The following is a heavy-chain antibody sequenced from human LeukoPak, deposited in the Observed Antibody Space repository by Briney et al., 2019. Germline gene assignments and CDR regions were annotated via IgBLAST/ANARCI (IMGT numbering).Heavy chain of an antibody. CDR1: GFTFSSYD. D-gene: IGHD3-22*01. CDR2: IGTAGDT. Sequence: QTGGSLRLSCAASGFTFSSYDMHWVRHATGKGLEWVSAIGTAGDTYYPGSVKGRFTISRENAKNSLYLQMNSLRAGDTAVYYCARATTYYYDSSGYYPPVFDYWGQGTLVTVSS. J-gene: IGHJ4*02. CDR3: ARATTYYYDSSGYYPPVFDY. V-gene: IGHV3-13*01.